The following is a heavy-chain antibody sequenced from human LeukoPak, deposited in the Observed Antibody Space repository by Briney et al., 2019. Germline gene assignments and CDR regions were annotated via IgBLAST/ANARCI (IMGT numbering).Heavy chain of an antibody. Sequence: PGGSLRLSCAASGFTLDDYGMSWVRQVPGKGLEWVSGINWNGGSTGYADSVKGRFTISRDNAKNSLYLQMNSLRAEDTALYYCGRFGSGSYYTQNDYWGQGTLVTVSS. CDR1: GFTLDDYG. V-gene: IGHV3-20*04. CDR2: INWNGGST. CDR3: GRFGSGSYYTQNDY. J-gene: IGHJ4*02. D-gene: IGHD3-10*01.